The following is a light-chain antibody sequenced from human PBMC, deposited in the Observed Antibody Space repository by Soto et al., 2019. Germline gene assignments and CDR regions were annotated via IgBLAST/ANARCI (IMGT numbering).Light chain of an antibody. CDR1: QSLLHSNGYTY. CDR2: LGS. CDR3: MQALQTPRT. V-gene: IGKV2-28*01. J-gene: IGKJ1*01. Sequence: DIVMTQSPLSLPVTPGEPASISCRSIQSLLHSNGYTYLDWYLQKPGQSPQLLIYLGSNRASGVPDRFRGSGSGTDFTLKISRVEAEDVGVYYCMQALQTPRTFGQGTKVEIK.